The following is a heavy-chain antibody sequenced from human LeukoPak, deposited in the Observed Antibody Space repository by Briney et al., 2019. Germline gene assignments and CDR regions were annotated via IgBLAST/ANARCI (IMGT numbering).Heavy chain of an antibody. V-gene: IGHV1-46*01. Sequence: ASVKVSCKASGYTFTSYYMHWVRQAPGQGLEWMGIINPSGGSTSYARKFQGRVTMTRDTSTSTVYMELSSLRSEDTAVYYCARAGELLDYYYGMDVWGQGTTVTVSS. CDR3: ARAGELLDYYYGMDV. CDR1: GYTFTSYY. J-gene: IGHJ6*02. CDR2: INPSGGST. D-gene: IGHD1-26*01.